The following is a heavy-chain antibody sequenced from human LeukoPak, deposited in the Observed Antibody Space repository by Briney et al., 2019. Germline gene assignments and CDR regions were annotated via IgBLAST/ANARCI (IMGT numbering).Heavy chain of an antibody. CDR2: ISASGSNI. V-gene: IGHV3-48*01. J-gene: IGHJ4*02. D-gene: IGHD1-1*01. CDR1: GFPFSSYS. Sequence: GGSLRLSCAASGFPFSSYSVNWVRQAPGKGLEWVSYISASGSNIYYLDSVKGRFTVSRDNAMNSLFLQMDRPRAEDTAVYYCVRAKGTYFDFWGQGTLVTVSS. CDR3: VRAKGTYFDF.